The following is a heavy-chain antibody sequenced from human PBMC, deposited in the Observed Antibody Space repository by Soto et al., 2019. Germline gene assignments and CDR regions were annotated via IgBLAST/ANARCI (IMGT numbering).Heavy chain of an antibody. J-gene: IGHJ5*01. CDR2: INSDGSST. CDR1: GFTFSSYW. V-gene: IGHV3-74*01. Sequence: PGGSLRLSCAASGFTFSSYWRHWVRQAPGKGLVWVSRINSDGSSTTYADSVRGRFTISRDNAKNTLYLQMNSLRGEDTAVYYCTRDPAPSGWFDYWGQGTLVTVSS. CDR3: TRDPAPSGWFDY. D-gene: IGHD6-19*01.